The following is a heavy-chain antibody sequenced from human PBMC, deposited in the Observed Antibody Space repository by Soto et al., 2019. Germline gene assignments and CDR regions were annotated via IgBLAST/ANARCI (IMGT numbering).Heavy chain of an antibody. CDR1: GFTFTSSA. D-gene: IGHD3-3*01. V-gene: IGHV1-58*01. CDR2: IVVGSGNT. Sequence: SVKVSCMASGFTFTSSAVQWVRQARGQRLEWIGWIVVGSGNTNYAQKFQERVTITRDTSTSTAYMELSSLRSEDTAVYYCAATRFLEWLSYSYYYGMDVWGQGTTVTVSS. J-gene: IGHJ6*02. CDR3: AATRFLEWLSYSYYYGMDV.